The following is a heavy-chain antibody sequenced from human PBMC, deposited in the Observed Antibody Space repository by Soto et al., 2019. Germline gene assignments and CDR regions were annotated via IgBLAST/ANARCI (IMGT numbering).Heavy chain of an antibody. J-gene: IGHJ5*02. CDR1: GGSFSGYY. CDR3: ARGTAAGWRSDWFDP. CDR2: INHSGST. D-gene: IGHD6-13*01. Sequence: QVQLQQWGAGLLKPSETLSLTCAVYGGSFSGYYWSWIRQPPGKGLGWIGEINHSGSTNYNPSLKSRVTISVDTSKNQFSLKLSSVTAADTAVYYCARGTAAGWRSDWFDPWGQGTLVTVSS. V-gene: IGHV4-34*01.